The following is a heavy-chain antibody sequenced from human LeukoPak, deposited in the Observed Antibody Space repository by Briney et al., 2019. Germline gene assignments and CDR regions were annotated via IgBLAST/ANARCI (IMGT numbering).Heavy chain of an antibody. Sequence: GGSLRLSCAASGFTFSSYWMSWVRQAPGKGLEWVANIKEDGSERYYVDSVKGRFTISRDNSKKSLYLQMNSLRAEDTAVYYCASAVRGVISSRWDYYYYMDVWGKGTTVTVSS. D-gene: IGHD3-10*01. CDR1: GFTFSSYW. J-gene: IGHJ6*03. CDR3: ASAVRGVISSRWDYYYYMDV. CDR2: IKEDGSER. V-gene: IGHV3-7*01.